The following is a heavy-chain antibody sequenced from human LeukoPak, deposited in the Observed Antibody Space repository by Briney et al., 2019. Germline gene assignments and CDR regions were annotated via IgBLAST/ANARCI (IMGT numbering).Heavy chain of an antibody. J-gene: IGHJ2*01. Sequence: SETLSLTCTVSGGSISNSYWSWIRQPPGKGLEWIGYIYYSGSTNYNPSLKSRVTISVDTSKNQFSLKLSSVTAADTAVYYCARANGTKSRQRLTTDTTTVAYWYFDLWGRGTLVTVSS. D-gene: IGHD4-23*01. CDR1: GGSISNSY. CDR2: IYYSGST. V-gene: IGHV4-59*01. CDR3: ARANGTKSRQRLTTDTTTVAYWYFDL.